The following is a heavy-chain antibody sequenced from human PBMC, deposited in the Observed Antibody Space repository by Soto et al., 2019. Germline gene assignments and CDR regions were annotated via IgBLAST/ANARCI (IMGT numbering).Heavy chain of an antibody. D-gene: IGHD6-13*01. CDR1: GFTFDDYT. CDR3: AKDISWGIVYYFDY. J-gene: IGHJ4*02. Sequence: GGSLRLSCAASGFTFDDYTMHWVRQAPGKGLEWVSLISWDGGSTYYADSVKGRFTISRDNSKNSLYLQMNSLRTEDTALYYCAKDISWGIVYYFDYWGQGTLVTVSS. CDR2: ISWDGGST. V-gene: IGHV3-43*01.